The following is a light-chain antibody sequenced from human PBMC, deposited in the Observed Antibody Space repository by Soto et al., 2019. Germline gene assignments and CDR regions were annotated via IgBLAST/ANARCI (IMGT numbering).Light chain of an antibody. V-gene: IGKV3D-15*01. CDR2: DAS. J-gene: IGKJ5*01. Sequence: IVMTQSPPTLSVSPGDRATLSCRASQSVDNDLAWYQQKPGQPPRLLIYDASTRATGIPARFSGSQSGTDFTLTISSLQPEDFATYYCQQSYSTPITFGQGTRLEIK. CDR3: QQSYSTPIT. CDR1: QSVDND.